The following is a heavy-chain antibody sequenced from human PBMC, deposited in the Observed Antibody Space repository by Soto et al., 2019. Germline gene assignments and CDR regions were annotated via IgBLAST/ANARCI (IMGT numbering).Heavy chain of an antibody. J-gene: IGHJ4*02. Sequence: QVQLQESGPGLVKPSETLSLTCTVSGGSISSYYWSWMRQPPGKGLEWIGYIHYSGSTNYNPSLKSRDTISVDTSMNQFSLRLSSVTAADTAVYYCARVDSGWYYYWGQGTLVTVSS. CDR2: IHYSGST. V-gene: IGHV4-59*01. CDR1: GGSISSYY. D-gene: IGHD6-19*01. CDR3: ARVDSGWYYY.